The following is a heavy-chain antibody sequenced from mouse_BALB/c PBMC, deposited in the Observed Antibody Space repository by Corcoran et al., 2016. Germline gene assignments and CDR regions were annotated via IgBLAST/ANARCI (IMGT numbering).Heavy chain of an antibody. J-gene: IGHJ4*01. CDR3: TREPYAMDF. V-gene: IGHV9-3-1*01. CDR1: GYTFTNYG. D-gene: IGHD6-1*01. Sequence: QIQLVQSGPELKKPGETVKISCKAAGYTFTNYGMNWVKQAPGKGLKWMGWINTYTGEPTYADDFKGRFAFSLETSASTAYLQLNNLKNEDTATYFCTREPYAMDFWGQGTSVTVSS. CDR2: INTYTGEP.